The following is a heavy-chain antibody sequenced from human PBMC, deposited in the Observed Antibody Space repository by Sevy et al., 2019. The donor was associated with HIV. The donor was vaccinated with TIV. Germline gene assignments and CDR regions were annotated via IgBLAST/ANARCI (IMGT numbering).Heavy chain of an antibody. Sequence: GGSLRLSCAASGFTFSSYAMHWVRQAPGKGLEWVAVISYDGSNKYYADSVKGRFTISRDNSKNTLYLQMNSLRAEDRAGYYCARSLSPYSYGPFDYWGQGTLVTVSS. CDR1: GFTFSSYA. D-gene: IGHD5-18*01. CDR2: ISYDGSNK. CDR3: ARSLSPYSYGPFDY. V-gene: IGHV3-30-3*01. J-gene: IGHJ4*02.